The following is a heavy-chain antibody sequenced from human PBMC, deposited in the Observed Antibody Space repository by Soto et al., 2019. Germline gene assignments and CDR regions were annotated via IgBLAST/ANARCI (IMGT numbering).Heavy chain of an antibody. V-gene: IGHV1-18*01. Sequence: QVQLLQSGSEVKKPGASVKVSCKASGYSFISYGINWVRQAPGQGLEWMGWISTHNGKRDYAQNLQGRVTMTTDTSTSTAYMELMSLRSDDTAVYYCARNAGYGLDVWGQGTTVTVSS. CDR3: ARNAGYGLDV. CDR1: GYSFISYG. J-gene: IGHJ6*02. CDR2: ISTHNGKR. D-gene: IGHD3-10*01.